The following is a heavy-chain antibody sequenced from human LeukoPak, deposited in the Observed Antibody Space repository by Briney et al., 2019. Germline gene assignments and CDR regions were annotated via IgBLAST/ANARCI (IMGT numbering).Heavy chain of an antibody. J-gene: IGHJ3*02. CDR2: ISYDGSNK. V-gene: IGHV3-30*04. D-gene: IGHD1-26*01. CDR3: ARGDIGYSGSYFPFDI. CDR1: GFTFSSYA. Sequence: PGGSLRLSCAASGFTFSSYAMHWVRQAPGKGLEWVAVISYDGSNKYYADSVKGRFTISRDNSKSTLYLQMNSLRAEDTAVYYCARGDIGYSGSYFPFDIWGQGTMVTVSS.